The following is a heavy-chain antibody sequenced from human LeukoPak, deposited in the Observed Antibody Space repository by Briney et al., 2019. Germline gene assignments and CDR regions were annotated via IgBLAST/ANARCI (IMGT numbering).Heavy chain of an antibody. CDR2: ISAYNGNT. D-gene: IGHD3-10*01. Sequence: ASVKVSCKASGYTFTGYYMHWVRQAPGQGLEWMGWISAYNGNTNYAQKLQGRVTMTTDTSTSTAYMELRSLRSDDTAVYYCARETDYYGSGSDKFATGYWGQGTLVTVSS. J-gene: IGHJ4*02. CDR1: GYTFTGYY. V-gene: IGHV1-18*04. CDR3: ARETDYYGSGSDKFATGY.